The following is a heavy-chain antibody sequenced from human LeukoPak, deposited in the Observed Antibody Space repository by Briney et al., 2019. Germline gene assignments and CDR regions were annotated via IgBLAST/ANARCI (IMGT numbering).Heavy chain of an antibody. CDR3: AKDLRWYGGNSAYFDY. CDR2: ISGSGGST. J-gene: IGHJ4*02. CDR1: GFTFSSYS. V-gene: IGHV3-23*01. D-gene: IGHD4-23*01. Sequence: GGSLRLSCAASGFTFSSYSMNWVRQAPGKGLEWVSAISGSGGSTYYADSVKGRFTISRDNSKNTLYLQMNSLRAEDTAVYYCAKDLRWYGGNSAYFDYWSQGTLVTVSS.